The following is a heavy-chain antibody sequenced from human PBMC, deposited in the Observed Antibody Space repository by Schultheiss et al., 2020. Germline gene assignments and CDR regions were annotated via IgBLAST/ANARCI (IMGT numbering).Heavy chain of an antibody. D-gene: IGHD2-15*01. CDR3: ASFSSYYGMDV. CDR1: GYSFTSYW. V-gene: IGHV5-51*01. J-gene: IGHJ6*02. Sequence: GGSLRLSCKGSGYSFTSYWIGWVRQMPGKGLEWMGIIYPGDSDTRYSPSFQGQVTISADKSISTAYLQWSSLKASDTAMYYCASFSSYYGMDVWGQGNTGTVAS. CDR2: IYPGDSDT.